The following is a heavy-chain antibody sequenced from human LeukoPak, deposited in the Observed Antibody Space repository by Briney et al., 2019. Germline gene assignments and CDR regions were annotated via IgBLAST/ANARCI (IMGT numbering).Heavy chain of an antibody. CDR1: GGTFSSYA. CDR2: IIPIFGTA. J-gene: IGHJ6*03. D-gene: IGHD6-19*01. V-gene: IGHV1-69*06. CDR3: ARDVGSGWYVYYYYYMDV. Sequence: SVKVSCKASGGTFSSYAISWVRQAPGQGLEWMGGIIPIFGTAKYAQKFQGRVTITADKSTSTAYMELSSLRSEDTAVYYCARDVGSGWYVYYYYYMDVWGKGTTVTVSS.